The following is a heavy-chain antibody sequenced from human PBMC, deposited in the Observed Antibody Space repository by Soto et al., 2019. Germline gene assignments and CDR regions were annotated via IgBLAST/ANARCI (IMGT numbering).Heavy chain of an antibody. V-gene: IGHV1-18*04. CDR2: ISAYNGNT. J-gene: IGHJ3*02. CDR3: ATTPRGNFRPNDALDI. D-gene: IGHD1-7*01. CDR1: GYTFRSYG. Sequence: ASVKVSCKASGYTFRSYGVSCVRQAPGQGLEWMGWISAYNGNTNYAQKFQGRVTMTRDTSTSTAYMELRSLRSDDTAMYYCATTPRGNFRPNDALDIWGQGTMVTVSS.